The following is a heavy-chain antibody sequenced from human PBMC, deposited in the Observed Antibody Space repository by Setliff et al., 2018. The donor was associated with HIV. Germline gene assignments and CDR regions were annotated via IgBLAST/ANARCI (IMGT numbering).Heavy chain of an antibody. CDR1: GYSISNGYY. V-gene: IGHV4-38-2*01. CDR3: TIPASSLAPN. CDR2: IFHTGIA. J-gene: IGHJ4*02. Sequence: PSETLSLTCAVSGYSISNGYYWVWIRQPPGKGLEWIGLIFHTGIAYYNPSLQSRVTISVDTSNNQISLKLTSVTAADTAVYYCTIPASSLAPNWGRGTQVTVSS.